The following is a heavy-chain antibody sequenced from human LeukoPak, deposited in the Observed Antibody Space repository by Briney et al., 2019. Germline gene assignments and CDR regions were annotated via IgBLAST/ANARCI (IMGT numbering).Heavy chain of an antibody. D-gene: IGHD2-15*01. J-gene: IGHJ3*02. V-gene: IGHV3-7*05. Sequence: PGGSLRLSCAASGFTFSSYWMSWVRQAPGKGLEWVANIKQDGSEKYYVDSVKGRFTISRDNAKNSQYLQMNSLRAEDTAVYYCAKLGGHDAFDIWGQGTMVTVSS. CDR3: AKLGGHDAFDI. CDR2: IKQDGSEK. CDR1: GFTFSSYW.